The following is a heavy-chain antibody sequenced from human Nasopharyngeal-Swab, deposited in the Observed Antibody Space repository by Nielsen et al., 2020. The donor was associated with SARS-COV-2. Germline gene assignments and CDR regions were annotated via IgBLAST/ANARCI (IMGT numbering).Heavy chain of an antibody. V-gene: IGHV4-59*13. Sequence: SETLSLTCTVSGGSISSYHWSWIRQPPGKGLEWIGYIYYSGSTNYNPSLKSRVTISVDTSKNQFSLKLSSVTAADTAVYYCARDMGATPAFDIWGQGTMVTVSS. D-gene: IGHD1-26*01. CDR3: ARDMGATPAFDI. CDR1: GGSISSYH. CDR2: IYYSGST. J-gene: IGHJ3*02.